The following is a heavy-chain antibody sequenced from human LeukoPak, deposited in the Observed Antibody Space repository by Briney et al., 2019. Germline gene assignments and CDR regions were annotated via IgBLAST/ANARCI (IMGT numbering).Heavy chain of an antibody. CDR2: IYSGGST. J-gene: IGHJ4*02. Sequence: PGGSLRLSCAASGFTVSSNYMSWVRQAPGKGLEWVSVIYSGGSTYYADSVKGRFTISRHNSKNTLYLQMNSLRAEDTAVYYCAKVTGWGDYGDYNFDYWGQGTLVTVSS. V-gene: IGHV3-53*01. CDR3: AKVTGWGDYGDYNFDY. D-gene: IGHD4-17*01. CDR1: GFTVSSNY.